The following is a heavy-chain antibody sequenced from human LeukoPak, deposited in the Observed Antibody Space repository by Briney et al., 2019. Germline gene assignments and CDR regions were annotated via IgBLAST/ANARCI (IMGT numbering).Heavy chain of an antibody. V-gene: IGHV4-61*02. CDR2: IYTSGST. D-gene: IGHD6-6*01. CDR3: ARDPPSIAARPDGYYYYYYMDV. CDR1: GYSISSGYY. Sequence: SETLSLTCAVSGYSISSGYYWSWIRQPAGKGLEWIGRIYTSGSTNYNPSLRSRVTISVDTSKNQFSLKLSSVTAADTAVYYCARDPPSIAARPDGYYYYYYMDVWGKGTTVTVSS. J-gene: IGHJ6*03.